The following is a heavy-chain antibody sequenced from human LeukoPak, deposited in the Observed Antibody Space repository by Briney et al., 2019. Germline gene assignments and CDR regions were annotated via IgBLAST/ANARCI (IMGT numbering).Heavy chain of an antibody. J-gene: IGHJ4*02. CDR2: IYYSGST. D-gene: IGHD1-26*01. CDR1: GGSISSYY. CDR3: ARSARRVGAYDY. V-gene: IGHV4-59*01. Sequence: SETLSLTCTVSGGSISSYYWSWIRQPPGKGLEWIGYIYYSGSTNYNPSLKSRVTISVDTSKNQFSLKLSSVTAADTAVYYCARSARRVGAYDYWGQGTLVTVPS.